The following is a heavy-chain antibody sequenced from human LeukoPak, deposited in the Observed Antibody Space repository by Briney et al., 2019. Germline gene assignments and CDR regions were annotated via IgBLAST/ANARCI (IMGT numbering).Heavy chain of an antibody. Sequence: SETLSLTCTVSGGSISSAYWSWIRQPAGKGLEWIGRLSPSGSTSYNPSLKSRVTLSVDTSKNQFSLELTSVTAADTAVYYCARGSQSLGYCSGGSCRAKIFDYWGQGTLVTVSS. CDR1: GGSISSAY. D-gene: IGHD2-15*01. J-gene: IGHJ4*02. CDR3: ARGSQSLGYCSGGSCRAKIFDY. CDR2: LSPSGST. V-gene: IGHV4-4*07.